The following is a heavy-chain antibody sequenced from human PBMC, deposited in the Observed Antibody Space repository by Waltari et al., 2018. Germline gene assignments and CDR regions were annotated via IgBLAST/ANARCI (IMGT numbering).Heavy chain of an antibody. CDR1: GFTFSSYG. CDR3: AKDLEFWRGYLSLPWFDP. J-gene: IGHJ5*02. V-gene: IGHV3-30*18. D-gene: IGHD3-3*01. Sequence: QVQLVESGGGVVQPGRSLRLSCAASGFTFSSYGMHWVRQAPGKGLAWVAVRSYDGSNNYEAYSVMCRLTISRENSKNTLYLQMNSLRAEDSAVYYCAKDLEFWRGYLSLPWFDPWGQGTLVTVSS. CDR2: RSYDGSNN.